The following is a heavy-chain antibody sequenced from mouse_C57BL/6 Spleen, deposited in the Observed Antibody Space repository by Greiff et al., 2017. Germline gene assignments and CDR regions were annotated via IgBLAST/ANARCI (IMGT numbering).Heavy chain of an antibody. CDR1: GFTFSDYG. J-gene: IGHJ1*03. D-gene: IGHD2-4*01. Sequence: DVMLVESGGGLVQPGGSLKLSCAASGFTFSDYGMAWVRQAPRKGPEWVAFISNLAYSIYYADTVTGRFTISRENAKNTLYLEMSSLRSEDTAMYYCARPLYYDYDGGPQGLDVWGTGTTVTVSS. CDR3: ARPLYYDYDGGPQGLDV. V-gene: IGHV5-15*01. CDR2: ISNLAYSI.